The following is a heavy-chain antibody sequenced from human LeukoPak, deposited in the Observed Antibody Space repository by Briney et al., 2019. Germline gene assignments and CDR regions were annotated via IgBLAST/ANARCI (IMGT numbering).Heavy chain of an antibody. V-gene: IGHV3-66*01. J-gene: IGHJ4*02. CDR1: GFTVSSNY. CDR3: ARGRVGGDGYLLYFDY. Sequence: GGSLRLSCAASGFTVSSNYMGWVRQAPGKGLEWVSLIYTGGITDYADSVKARFTISRDSSKNTLYLQLNSLRAEDTAVYYCARGRVGGDGYLLYFDYWGQGTLVTVSS. D-gene: IGHD5-24*01. CDR2: IYTGGIT.